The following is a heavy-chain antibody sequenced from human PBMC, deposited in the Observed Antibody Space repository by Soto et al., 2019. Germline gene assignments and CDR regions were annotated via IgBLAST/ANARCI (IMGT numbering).Heavy chain of an antibody. J-gene: IGHJ4*02. D-gene: IGHD6-6*01. CDR1: GFTFRTYA. CDR3: AKNWDTTFSSSSH. Sequence: EVQLSESGGGLVQPGGSLRLSCAASGFTFRTYAMSWVRKAPGKGLEWVSAISGSGDRIYYADSVKGRFTISRDNSKNTLYLQINSLRAEDTAVYYCAKNWDTTFSSSSHWGQGTLVTVSS. V-gene: IGHV3-23*01. CDR2: ISGSGDRI.